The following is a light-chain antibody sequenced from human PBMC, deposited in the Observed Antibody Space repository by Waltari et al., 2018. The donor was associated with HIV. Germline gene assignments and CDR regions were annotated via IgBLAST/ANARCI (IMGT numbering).Light chain of an antibody. V-gene: IGLV6-57*04. CDR3: QSYDSSNVV. J-gene: IGLJ2*01. CDR1: SSTIASNS. Sequence: NFMLTQPHSGAESPGNTVTLSCPRCSSTIASNSVQLYQQPPGSAPPTVIYEDNQRPSRVPARVSCSIDSSSNSASLTISGLKTEDEADYYCQSYDSSNVVFGGGTKLTVL. CDR2: EDN.